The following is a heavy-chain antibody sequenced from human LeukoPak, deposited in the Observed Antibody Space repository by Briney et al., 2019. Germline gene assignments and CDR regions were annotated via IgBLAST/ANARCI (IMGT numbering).Heavy chain of an antibody. CDR2: INPSGGST. D-gene: IGHD6-6*01. CDR3: ARDGSSGKLDY. V-gene: IGHV1-46*01. J-gene: IGHJ4*02. Sequence: ASVKVSCKASGYTFTSYYMHWVRQAPGQGLEWMGIINPSGGSTSYAQKFQGRVTMTRDTSTSTAYMEVRSLRSDDTAVYYCARDGSSGKLDYWGQGTLVTVSS. CDR1: GYTFTSYY.